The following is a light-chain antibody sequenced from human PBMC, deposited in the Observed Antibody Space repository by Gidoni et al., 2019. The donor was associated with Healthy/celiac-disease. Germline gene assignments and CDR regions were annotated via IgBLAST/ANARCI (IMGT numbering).Light chain of an antibody. CDR3: QQYGSSAWT. Sequence: DIVLTQSPGTLSLSPGERATLSCRASQSVSSSYLAWYQQKPGQAPRLLIYGASSRATGIPDRFSGSGSGTDFTLTISRLEPDDFAVYYCQQYGSSAWTFGQGTKVEIK. J-gene: IGKJ1*01. CDR2: GAS. CDR1: QSVSSSY. V-gene: IGKV3-20*01.